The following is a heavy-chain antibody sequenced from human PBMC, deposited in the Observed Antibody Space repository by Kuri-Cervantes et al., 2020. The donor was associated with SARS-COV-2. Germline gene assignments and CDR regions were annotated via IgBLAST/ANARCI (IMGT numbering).Heavy chain of an antibody. CDR2: IYYSGST. Sequence: GSLRLSCTVSGGSISSSSYYWGWIRQPPGKGLEWIGSIYYSGSTYYNPSLKSRVTISVDTSKNQFSLKLSSVTAADTAVYYCAKDLDCSSTSCYDRSPHFGYWGQGTLVTVSS. J-gene: IGHJ4*02. CDR1: GGSISSSSYY. CDR3: AKDLDCSSTSCYDRSPHFGY. D-gene: IGHD2-2*01. V-gene: IGHV4-39*02.